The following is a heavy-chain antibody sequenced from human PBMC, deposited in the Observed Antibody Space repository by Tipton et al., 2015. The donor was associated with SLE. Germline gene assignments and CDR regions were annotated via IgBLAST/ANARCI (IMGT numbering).Heavy chain of an antibody. J-gene: IGHJ4*02. CDR2: IYYSGST. D-gene: IGHD5-12*01. V-gene: IGHV4-38-2*01. CDR1: GYSISSGYY. Sequence: TLSLTCAVSGYSISSGYYWGWIRQPPGKGLEWIGSIYYSGSTYYNPSLKSRVTISVDTSKNQFSLKLSSVTAADTAVYYCASYSGYDSLFDYWGQGTLVTVSS. CDR3: ASYSGYDSLFDY.